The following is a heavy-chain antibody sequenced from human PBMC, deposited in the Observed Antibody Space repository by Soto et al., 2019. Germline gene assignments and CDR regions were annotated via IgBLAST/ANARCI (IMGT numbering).Heavy chain of an antibody. CDR1: GGSISSYY. Sequence: TLSLTCTVSGGSISSYYWSWIRQPPGKGLEWIGYIYYSGNTNYNPSLKSRVTISVDTSKNQFSLKLSSVTAADTAVYYCGRGEVDRYDWNYGIDYWGQGTLVTVS. CDR3: GRGEVDRYDWNYGIDY. D-gene: IGHD1-7*01. V-gene: IGHV4-59*01. J-gene: IGHJ4*02. CDR2: IYYSGNT.